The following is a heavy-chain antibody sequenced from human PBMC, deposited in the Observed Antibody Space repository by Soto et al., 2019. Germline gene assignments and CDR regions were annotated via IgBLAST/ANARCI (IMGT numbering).Heavy chain of an antibody. J-gene: IGHJ6*04. V-gene: IGHV1-46*03. CDR3: ARGLFAGDV. CDR2: INPNGGST. Sequence: QVQLVQSGAEVKKPGASVKVSCKASGYTFTSYYIHWVRQAAGQGLEWMGIINPNGGSTNYPQEFQGRVTMTRDTSTSTVYMDLSSLTSEDTAVYYCARGLFAGDVWGKGTTVTVSS. CDR1: GYTFTSYY.